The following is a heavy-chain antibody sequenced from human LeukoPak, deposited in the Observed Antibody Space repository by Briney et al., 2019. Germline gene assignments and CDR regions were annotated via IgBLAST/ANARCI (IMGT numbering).Heavy chain of an antibody. CDR3: ARDQGDASGWFFDY. Sequence: QPGGSLRLSCAASGFTFSHHHIHWVRQAPGKGLEWVTVIALDGGRKIYADSVKGRFTISRDNSKNTVSLQMNSLGVEDTAVYYCARDQGDASGWFFDYWGQGARVIVSS. J-gene: IGHJ4*02. V-gene: IGHV3-30*03. D-gene: IGHD6-19*01. CDR1: GFTFSHHH. CDR2: IALDGGRK.